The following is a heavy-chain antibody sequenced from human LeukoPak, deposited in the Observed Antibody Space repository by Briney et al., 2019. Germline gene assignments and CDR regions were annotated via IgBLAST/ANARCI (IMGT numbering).Heavy chain of an antibody. V-gene: IGHV1-2*02. CDR3: ARWNDPTHNYYHYGMDV. D-gene: IGHD1-1*01. Sequence: AASVKVSCKASGYRFSGYYMYWVRQAPGQGLEWMGWINPNSGGSKYAQKFQGRVTMTRDASISTAYMELNSLRSDDTAVYYCARWNDPTHNYYHYGMDVWGQGTTVTVSS. CDR1: GYRFSGYY. J-gene: IGHJ6*02. CDR2: INPNSGGS.